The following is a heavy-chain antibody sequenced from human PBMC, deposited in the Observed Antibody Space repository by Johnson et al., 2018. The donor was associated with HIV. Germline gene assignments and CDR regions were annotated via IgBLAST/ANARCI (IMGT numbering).Heavy chain of an antibody. D-gene: IGHD6-25*01. V-gene: IGHV3-9*01. CDR3: AKLTRLDAFDI. CDR2: ISWNSCSL. CDR1: GFTFDDYA. Sequence: EVQLVESGGGLVQPGRSLRLSCAASGFTFDDYAMHWVRQTPGKGLEWVSGISWNSCSLGYADSVKGRFTISRANAKNSLYLQMNSLRAEDTALYYCAKLTRLDAFDIWGQGTMVTVSS. J-gene: IGHJ3*02.